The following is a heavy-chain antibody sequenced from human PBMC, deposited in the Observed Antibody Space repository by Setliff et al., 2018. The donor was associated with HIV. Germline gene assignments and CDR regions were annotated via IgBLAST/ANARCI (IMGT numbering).Heavy chain of an antibody. CDR1: GGSFSGYY. D-gene: IGHD3-3*01. CDR3: ARGIENFWSGYIR. Sequence: PSETLSLTCAVYGGSFSGYYWSWIRQPPGRGLEWIGYVSYSGSTSYNPSLDSRVTMSVDSSRDQFSLKLSSVTAADTAVYFCARGIENFWSGYIRWGQGTLVTV. V-gene: IGHV4-34*11. J-gene: IGHJ4*02. CDR2: VSYSGST.